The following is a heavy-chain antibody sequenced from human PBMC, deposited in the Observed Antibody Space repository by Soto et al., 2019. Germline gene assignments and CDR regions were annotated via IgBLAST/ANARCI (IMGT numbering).Heavy chain of an antibody. V-gene: IGHV4-30-2*01. J-gene: IGHJ4*02. CDR2: IYHSGST. D-gene: IGHD2-21*01. CDR1: GGSVSSGSYY. CDR3: ARGNVVAIDY. Sequence: PSETLSLTCTVSGGSVSSGSYYWSWIRQPPGKGLEWIGYIYHSGSTYYNPSLKSRVTISVDRSKNQFSLKLSSVTAADTAVYYCARGNVVAIDYWGQGTLVTVSS.